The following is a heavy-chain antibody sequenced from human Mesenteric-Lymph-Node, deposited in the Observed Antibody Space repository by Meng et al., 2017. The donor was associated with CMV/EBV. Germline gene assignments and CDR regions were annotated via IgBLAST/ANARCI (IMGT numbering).Heavy chain of an antibody. CDR1: GDSVSSNSAA. CDR2: TYYRSKWYY. V-gene: IGHV6-1*01. J-gene: IGHJ4*02. D-gene: IGHD1-1*01. CDR3: ARGRYYYFDY. Sequence: AISGDSVSSNSAAWNWIRQSPSRGLEWLGRTYYRSKWYYDYALSVESRIVINPDPSKNQFSLKLSSVTAADTAVYYCARGRYYYFDYWGQGTLVTVSS.